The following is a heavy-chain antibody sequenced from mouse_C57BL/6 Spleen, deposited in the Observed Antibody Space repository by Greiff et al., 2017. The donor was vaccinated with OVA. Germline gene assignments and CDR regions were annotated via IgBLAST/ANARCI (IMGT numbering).Heavy chain of an antibody. D-gene: IGHD2-2*01. V-gene: IGHV3-6*01. Sequence: EVKLMESGPGLVKPSQSLSLTCSVTGYSITSGYYWNWIRQFPGNKLEWMGYISYDGSNNYNPSLKNRISITRDTSKNQFFLKLNSVTTEDTATYYCARGGGYHGKDYWGQGTSVTVSS. J-gene: IGHJ4*01. CDR3: ARGGGYHGKDY. CDR1: GYSITSGYY. CDR2: ISYDGSN.